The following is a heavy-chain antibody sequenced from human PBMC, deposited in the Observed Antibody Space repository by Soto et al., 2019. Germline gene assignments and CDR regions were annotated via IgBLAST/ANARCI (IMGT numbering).Heavy chain of an antibody. D-gene: IGHD3-3*01. CDR2: IYSSGTT. J-gene: IGHJ5*02. Sequence: QVQLQESGPGLVKPSQTLSLTCSVSGGSISSGDYYWNWIRQHPGKGLEWIGYIYSSGTTYYNFSLKSRVTISVDTSKNPFPLKLSAVTAADTAVYYCATPITVFGTEAWFDPWGQGTLVTVSS. CDR3: ATPITVFGTEAWFDP. V-gene: IGHV4-31*03. CDR1: GGSISSGDYY.